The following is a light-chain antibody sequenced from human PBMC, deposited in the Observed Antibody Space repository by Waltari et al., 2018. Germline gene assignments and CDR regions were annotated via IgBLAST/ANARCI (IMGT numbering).Light chain of an antibody. CDR2: LNSDGSP. J-gene: IGLJ2*01. CDR3: QPWDPYIVV. Sequence: QLVLTQSPSASASLRASVKIPCTLSSEHSRSVIAWHLQHRDSGPRLLMRLNSDGSPTKGDGIPDRFSGSSSGAERYLIISSLQYEDEADYYCQPWDPYIVVFGGGTKLTVL. V-gene: IGLV4-69*01. CDR1: SEHSRSV.